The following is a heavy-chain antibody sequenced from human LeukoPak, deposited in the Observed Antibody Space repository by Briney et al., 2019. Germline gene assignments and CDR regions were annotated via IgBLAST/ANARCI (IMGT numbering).Heavy chain of an antibody. D-gene: IGHD3-22*01. CDR2: INHSGST. V-gene: IGHV4-39*07. CDR3: ARWYYYDSSGYYWFDP. CDR1: GFSLSTSGVG. Sequence: ESGPTLVKPTQTLTLTCTFSGFSLSTSGVGVGWIRQPPGKGLEWIGEINHSGSTNYNPSLKSRVTISVDTSKNQFSLKLSSVTAADTAVYYCARWYYYDSSGYYWFDPWGQGTLVTVSS. J-gene: IGHJ5*02.